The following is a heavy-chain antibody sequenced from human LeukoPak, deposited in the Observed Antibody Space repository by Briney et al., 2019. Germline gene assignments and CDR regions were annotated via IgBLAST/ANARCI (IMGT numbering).Heavy chain of an antibody. V-gene: IGHV1-69*01. CDR1: GGTFSSYA. CDR3: ARSPGTLNIVVVPAAIRDYYYYGMDV. Sequence: ASVKVSCKASGGTFSSYAISWVRQAPGQGLEWMGGIIPIFGTANYAQKFQGRVTITADESTSTAYMELSSLRSEDTAVYYCARSPGTLNIVVVPAAIRDYYYYGMDVWGQGTAVTVSS. CDR2: IIPIFGTA. D-gene: IGHD2-2*01. J-gene: IGHJ6*02.